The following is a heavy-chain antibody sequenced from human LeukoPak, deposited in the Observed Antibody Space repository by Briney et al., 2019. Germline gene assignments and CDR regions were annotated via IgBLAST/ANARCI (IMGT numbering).Heavy chain of an antibody. CDR1: EFSFSNCG. CDR2: IRRSDGSK. V-gene: IGHV3-23*01. J-gene: IGHJ4*02. D-gene: IGHD1-1*01. Sequence: PGVCLRLSCAVSEFSFSNCGLSWVRQAPGKGLEWVSAIRRSDGSKHYADSVKGRFTISRDNSKNTMYLQMNGLRAEDTAVYYCARGLESKDTRPHYWGQGTLVSVSP. CDR3: ARGLESKDTRPHY.